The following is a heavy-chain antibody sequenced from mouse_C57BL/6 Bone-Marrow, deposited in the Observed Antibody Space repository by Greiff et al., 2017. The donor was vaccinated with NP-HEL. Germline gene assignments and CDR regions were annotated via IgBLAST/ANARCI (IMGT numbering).Heavy chain of an antibody. J-gene: IGHJ3*01. CDR2: ISSGGSYT. D-gene: IGHD1-1*01. Sequence: EVQVVESGGDLVKPGGSLKLSCAASGFTFSSYGMSWVRQTPDKRLEWVATISSGGSYTYYPDSVKGRVTISRDNAKNTLYLQMSSLKSEDTAMYYCACPYDYYVAWFAYWGQGTLVTVSA. CDR1: GFTFSSYG. V-gene: IGHV5-6*01. CDR3: ACPYDYYVAWFAY.